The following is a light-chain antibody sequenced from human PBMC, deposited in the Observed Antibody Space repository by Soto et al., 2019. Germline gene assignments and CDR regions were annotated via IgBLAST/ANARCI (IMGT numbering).Light chain of an antibody. V-gene: IGKV3-20*01. CDR2: GAS. CDR3: QQYGSSPSMYT. Sequence: EIVLTQSPGTLSLSPGERATLSCRASQSVSSSYLAWYQQKPGQAPRLLVYGASFRATGIPDRFSGSGSGTDFTLTIGRLEPEDFAVYYCQQYGSSPSMYTFGQGTKLEI. CDR1: QSVSSSY. J-gene: IGKJ2*01.